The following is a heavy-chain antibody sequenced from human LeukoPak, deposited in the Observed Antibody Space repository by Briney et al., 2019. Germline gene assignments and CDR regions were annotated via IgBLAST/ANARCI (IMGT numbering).Heavy chain of an antibody. V-gene: IGHV4-4*02. Sequence: SEILSLTCAVSGASFSTGHWWSWVRQPPGGGLQWIGEIFHSGSTNYNPSLKSRVTISVDNSKNQFSLTLTSVTAADTAVYFCAREVGGDFYALDYWGQGTLVTVSS. J-gene: IGHJ4*02. D-gene: IGHD2-21*02. CDR2: IFHSGST. CDR3: AREVGGDFYALDY. CDR1: GASFSTGHW.